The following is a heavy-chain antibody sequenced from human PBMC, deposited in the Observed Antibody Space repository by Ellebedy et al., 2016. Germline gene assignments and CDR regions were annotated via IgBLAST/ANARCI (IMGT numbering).Heavy chain of an antibody. CDR1: GYTFTSYG. Sequence: ASVKVSXKASGYTFTSYGISWVRQAPGQGLEWMGWISAYNGNTNYAQKLQGRVTMTTDTSTSTAYMELRSLRSDDTAVYYCARDRGQQLVLYMDVWGKGTTVTVSS. CDR2: ISAYNGNT. D-gene: IGHD6-13*01. V-gene: IGHV1-18*01. CDR3: ARDRGQQLVLYMDV. J-gene: IGHJ6*03.